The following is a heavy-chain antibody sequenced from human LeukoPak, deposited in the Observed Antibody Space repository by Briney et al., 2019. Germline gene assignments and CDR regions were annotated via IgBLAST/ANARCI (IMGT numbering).Heavy chain of an antibody. CDR1: GYTFTSYG. CDR3: ASLYYYDSSGYDAFDI. D-gene: IGHD3-22*01. Sequence: ASVKVSCKASGYTFTSYGISWVRQAPGQGLKWMGGIIPIFGTANYAQKFQGRVTITADESTSTAYMELSSLRSEDTAVYYCASLYYYDSSGYDAFDIWGQGTMVTVSS. J-gene: IGHJ3*02. V-gene: IGHV1-69*13. CDR2: IIPIFGTA.